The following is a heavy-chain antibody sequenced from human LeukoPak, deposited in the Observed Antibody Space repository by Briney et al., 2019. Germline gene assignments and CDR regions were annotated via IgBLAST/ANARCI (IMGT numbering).Heavy chain of an antibody. Sequence: GGSLRLSCAASGFTVSSNYMSWVRQAPGKGLEWVSIIYSGGSIYYADSVKGRFTISRDNSKNTLYLQMNSLRAEDTAVYYCARYLRTPDVAFDIWGQGTMATVSS. CDR2: IYSGGSI. CDR1: GFTVSSNY. V-gene: IGHV3-66*01. D-gene: IGHD4-23*01. J-gene: IGHJ3*02. CDR3: ARYLRTPDVAFDI.